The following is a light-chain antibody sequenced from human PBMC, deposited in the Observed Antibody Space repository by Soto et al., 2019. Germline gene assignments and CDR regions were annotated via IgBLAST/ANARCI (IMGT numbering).Light chain of an antibody. V-gene: IGLV1-40*01. CDR1: SSNIGAGYD. CDR3: QSYDSSLSGSV. CDR2: DNT. J-gene: IGLJ2*01. Sequence: QSVLTQPPSVSGAPGQGVTISCTGSSSNIGAGYDVHWYQQLPGRAPKLLIYDNTNRPSGVPDRFSGSKSGTSASLAITGLQAEDEADYYCQSYDSSLSGSVFGGGTKLTVL.